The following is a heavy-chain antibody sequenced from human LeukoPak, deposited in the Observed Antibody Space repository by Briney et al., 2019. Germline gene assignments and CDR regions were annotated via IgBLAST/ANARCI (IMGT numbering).Heavy chain of an antibody. CDR1: GGSFSGYY. V-gene: IGHV4-34*01. D-gene: IGHD2-2*01. CDR2: INHSGST. Sequence: SETLSFTCAVYGGSFSGYYWSWIRQPPGKGLEWIGEINHSGSTNYNPSLKSRVTISVDTSKNQFSLKLSSVTAADTAVYYCARGYRAWGMDVWGQGTTVTVSS. J-gene: IGHJ6*02. CDR3: ARGYRAWGMDV.